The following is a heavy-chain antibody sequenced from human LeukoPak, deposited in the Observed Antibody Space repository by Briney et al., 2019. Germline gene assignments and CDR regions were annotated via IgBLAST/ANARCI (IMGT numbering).Heavy chain of an antibody. CDR1: GGSFSGYY. CDR3: GGSSYY. Sequence: SETLSLTCAVYGGSFSGYYWSWIRQPPGKGLEWIGEINHSGSTNYNPSLKSRVTISVDTSKNQFSLKLSSVTAADTAVYYCGGSSYYWGQGTLVTVSS. J-gene: IGHJ4*02. CDR2: INHSGST. V-gene: IGHV4-34*01. D-gene: IGHD2-15*01.